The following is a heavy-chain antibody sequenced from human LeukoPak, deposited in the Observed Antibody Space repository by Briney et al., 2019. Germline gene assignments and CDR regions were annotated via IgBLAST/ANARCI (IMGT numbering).Heavy chain of an antibody. CDR1: GFTFSSYA. V-gene: IGHV3-23*01. J-gene: IGHJ6*03. CDR3: ARVSRGENYDILTGWKRAVGYYYMDV. Sequence: GGSLRLSCAASGFTFSSYAMSWVRQAPGKGLEWVSAISGSGGSTYYADSVKGRFTISRDNAKNSVYLQMNSLRAEDTAVYYCARVSRGENYDILTGWKRAVGYYYMDVWGKGTTVTISS. CDR2: ISGSGGST. D-gene: IGHD3-9*01.